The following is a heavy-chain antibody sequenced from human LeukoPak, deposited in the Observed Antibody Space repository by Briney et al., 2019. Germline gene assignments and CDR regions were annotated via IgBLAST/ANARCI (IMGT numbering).Heavy chain of an antibody. CDR3: ARVQGQWLASYYFDY. CDR2: IKHDGSEK. Sequence: PGGSLRLSCAASRFTFRIYWMSWVRQAPGKGLEWVGNIKHDGSEKYYVDSVKGRFTISRDNAKNSLYLQMNSLRAEDTAVYYCARVQGQWLASYYFDYWGQGTLVTVSS. D-gene: IGHD6-19*01. J-gene: IGHJ4*02. CDR1: RFTFRIYW. V-gene: IGHV3-7*03.